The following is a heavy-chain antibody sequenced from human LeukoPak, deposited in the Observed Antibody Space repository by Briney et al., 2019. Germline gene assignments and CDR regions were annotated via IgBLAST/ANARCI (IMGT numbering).Heavy chain of an antibody. V-gene: IGHV3-48*03. Sequence: PGGSLRFSCAASGFTFSSYEMNWVRQAPGKGLEWVSYISSSGSTIYYADSVKGRFAISRDNAKNSLYLQMNSLRAEDTAVYYCASEWQHFDYWGQGTLVTVSS. CDR3: ASEWQHFDY. CDR2: ISSSGSTI. CDR1: GFTFSSYE. J-gene: IGHJ4*02. D-gene: IGHD5-12*01.